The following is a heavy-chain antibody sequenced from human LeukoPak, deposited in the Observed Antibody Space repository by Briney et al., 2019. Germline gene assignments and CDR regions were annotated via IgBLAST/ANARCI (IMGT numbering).Heavy chain of an antibody. V-gene: IGHV3-9*01. J-gene: IGHJ4*02. Sequence: GGSLRLSCAASGFTFDDYAMHWVRQAPGKGLEWVSGISWNSGSIGYADSVKGRFTISRDNAKSSLYLQMNSLRAEDTALYYCARHRTASDYWGQGTLVTVSS. CDR2: ISWNSGSI. D-gene: IGHD4-17*01. CDR3: ARHRTASDY. CDR1: GFTFDDYA.